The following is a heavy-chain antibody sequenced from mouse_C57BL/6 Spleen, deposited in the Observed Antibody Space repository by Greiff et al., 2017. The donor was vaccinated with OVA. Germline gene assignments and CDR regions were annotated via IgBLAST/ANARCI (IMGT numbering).Heavy chain of an antibody. J-gene: IGHJ3*01. D-gene: IGHD2-4*01. CDR1: GYSITSGYY. CDR2: ISYDGSN. Sequence: ESGPGLVKPSQSLSLTCSVTGYSITSGYYWNWIRQFPGNKLEWMGYISYDGSNNYNPSLKNRISITRDTSKNQFFLKLNSVTTEDTATYYCASYDYDMAWFAYWGQGTLVTVSA. V-gene: IGHV3-6*01. CDR3: ASYDYDMAWFAY.